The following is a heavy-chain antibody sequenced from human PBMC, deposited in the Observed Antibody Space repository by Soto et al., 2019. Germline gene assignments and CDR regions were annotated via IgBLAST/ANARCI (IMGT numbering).Heavy chain of an antibody. V-gene: IGHV1-18*01. CDR2: ISAYNGNT. D-gene: IGHD3-9*01. Sequence: ASVKVSCKASGYTFTSYGISWVRQAPGQGLEWMGWISAYNGNTNYAQKLQGRVTMTTDTSTSTAYMELRSLRSDDTAVYYCAMMMYDILIGYWFDPWGQGTLVTVSS. CDR3: AMMMYDILIGYWFDP. CDR1: GYTFTSYG. J-gene: IGHJ5*02.